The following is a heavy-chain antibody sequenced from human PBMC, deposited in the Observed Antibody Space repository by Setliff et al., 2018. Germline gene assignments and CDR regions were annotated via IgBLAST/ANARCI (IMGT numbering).Heavy chain of an antibody. CDR3: ARVHYETSTYSPTLFDH. CDR2: ISASGDTT. D-gene: IGHD3-22*01. CDR1: GYTSSSYA. J-gene: IGHJ4*02. V-gene: IGHV3-23*01. Sequence: GGSLRLSCAASGYTSSSYAMTWVRQAPGKGLEWVSIISASGDTTYYADSVKGRFTISRDNSENTLYLQMNSLRAEDTAVYYCARVHYETSTYSPTLFDHWGQGALVTVSS.